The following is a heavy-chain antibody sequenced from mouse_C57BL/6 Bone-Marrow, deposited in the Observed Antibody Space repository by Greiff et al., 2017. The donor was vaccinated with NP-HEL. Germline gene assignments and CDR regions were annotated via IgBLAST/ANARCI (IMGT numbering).Heavy chain of an antibody. J-gene: IGHJ1*03. CDR3: ARDYYGNYGYFDV. CDR2: IYPRSGNT. V-gene: IGHV1-81*01. CDR1: GYTFTSYG. D-gene: IGHD2-1*01. Sequence: VQLQQSGAELARPGASVKLSCKASGYTFTSYGISWVKQRTGQGLEWIGEIYPRSGNTYSNEKFKGKATLTADKSSSTAYMELRSRTSEDSAVYFCARDYYGNYGYFDVWGTGTTVTVSS.